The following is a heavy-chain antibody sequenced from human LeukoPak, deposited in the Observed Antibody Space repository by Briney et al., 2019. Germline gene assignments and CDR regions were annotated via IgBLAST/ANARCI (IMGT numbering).Heavy chain of an antibody. Sequence: GGSLRLSCAVSGFTFNSSAMSWVRQAPGKGLEWGSAISHGVGTTYYADSVKGRFTISRDNSKNTLYLQMNSLRAEDAAVYYCAKGGSTSCYSRSDYWGQGTLVTVSS. V-gene: IGHV3-23*01. CDR3: AKGGSTSCYSRSDY. CDR1: GFTFNSSA. J-gene: IGHJ4*02. CDR2: ISHGVGTT. D-gene: IGHD2-2*01.